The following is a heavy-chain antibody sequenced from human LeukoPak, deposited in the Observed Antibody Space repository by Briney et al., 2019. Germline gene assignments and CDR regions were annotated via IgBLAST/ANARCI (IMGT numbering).Heavy chain of an antibody. CDR2: IIPIFGTA. CDR3: ARGPQHYYYGMDV. V-gene: IGHV1-69*05. J-gene: IGHJ6*02. Sequence: ASVKVSCKASGYTFTSYGISWVRQAPGQGLEWMGGIIPIFGTANYAQKFQGRVTITTDESTSTAYMELSSLRSEDTAVYYCARGPQHYYYGMDVWGQGTTVTVSS. CDR1: GYTFTSYG.